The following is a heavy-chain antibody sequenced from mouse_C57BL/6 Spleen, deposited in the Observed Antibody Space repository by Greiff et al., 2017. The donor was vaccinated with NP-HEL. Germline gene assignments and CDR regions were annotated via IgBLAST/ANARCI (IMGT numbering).Heavy chain of an antibody. CDR1: GYTFTSYW. CDR3: ADFYGSSYSWCAY. CDR2: IHPNSGST. Sequence: VQLQQSGAELVKPGASVKLSCKASGYTFTSYWMHWVKQRPGQGLEWIGMIHPNSGSTNYNEKFKRKATLTVDKSSSTAYMQLSSLTSEDSAVYYYADFYGSSYSWCAYWGQGTLVTVSA. V-gene: IGHV1-64*01. D-gene: IGHD1-1*01. J-gene: IGHJ3*01.